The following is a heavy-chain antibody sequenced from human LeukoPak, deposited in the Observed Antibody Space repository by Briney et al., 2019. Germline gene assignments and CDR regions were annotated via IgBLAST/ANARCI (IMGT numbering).Heavy chain of an antibody. J-gene: IGHJ4*02. Sequence: SETLSLTCTVSGGSITSYYWSWIRQPPGKRLEWIAYISDSGSTNYNPSLRSRVTISVDTAKNQFYLELRSVTAADAAVYYCARQKNGYYYYWGPGTLVAVSS. CDR1: GGSITSYY. D-gene: IGHD2-8*01. V-gene: IGHV4-59*08. CDR3: ARQKNGYYYY. CDR2: ISDSGST.